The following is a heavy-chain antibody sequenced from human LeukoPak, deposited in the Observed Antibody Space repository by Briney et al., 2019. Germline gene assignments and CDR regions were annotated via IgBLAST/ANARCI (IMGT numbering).Heavy chain of an antibody. J-gene: IGHJ3*02. Sequence: ASVKVSCKASGYTFTGYYMHWVRQAPGQGLEWMGWINPNSGGTNYAQKFQGRVTMTRDTSISTAYMELSRLRSDDTAVYYCARGGEGATSQRVAFDIWGQGTMVTVSS. CDR2: INPNSGGT. CDR3: ARGGEGATSQRVAFDI. D-gene: IGHD1-26*01. CDR1: GYTFTGYY. V-gene: IGHV1-2*02.